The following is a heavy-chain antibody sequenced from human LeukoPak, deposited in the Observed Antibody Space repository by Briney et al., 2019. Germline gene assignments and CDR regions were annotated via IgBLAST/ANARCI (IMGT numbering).Heavy chain of an antibody. V-gene: IGHV4-61*02. CDR3: ASFVWSGPDGDY. CDR2: IYTSGST. Sequence: SETLSLTCTVSGGSISSDSYYWNWIRQPAGKGLEWIGRIYTSGSTNYNPSLKSRVTISVDTSKNQFSLRLSSVTAADTAVYYCASFVWSGPDGDYWGQGTLVTVSS. D-gene: IGHD3-3*01. J-gene: IGHJ4*02. CDR1: GGSISSDSYY.